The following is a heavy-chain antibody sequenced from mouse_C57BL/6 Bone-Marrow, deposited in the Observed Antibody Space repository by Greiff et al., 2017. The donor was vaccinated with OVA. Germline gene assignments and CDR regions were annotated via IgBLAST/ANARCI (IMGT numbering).Heavy chain of an antibody. CDR2: INPNNGGT. V-gene: IGHV1-18*01. D-gene: IGHD1-1*02. CDR3: ARPIYGGRYFDY. J-gene: IGHJ2*01. Sequence: EVQLQQSGPELVKPGASVKIPCKASGYTFTDYNMDWVKQSHGKSLEWIGDINPNNGGTIYNQKFKGKATLTVDKSSSTAYMELRSLTSEDTAVYYCARPIYGGRYFDYWGQGTTLTVSS. CDR1: GYTFTDYN.